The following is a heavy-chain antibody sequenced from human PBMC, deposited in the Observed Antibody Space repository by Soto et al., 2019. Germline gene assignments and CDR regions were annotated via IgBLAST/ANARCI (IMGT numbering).Heavy chain of an antibody. D-gene: IGHD3-10*01. Sequence: GGSLRLSCLASGFTFSDFAMTWVRHVPRRGLEWVASLDGAGGSTHYAESVRGRFSISRDNSQNTLFLQMKRLTVDDTAIYYCAAPRDEYGSGVSWFTYGMDIWGQGTTVTVSS. CDR2: LDGAGGST. CDR3: AAPRDEYGSGVSWFTYGMDI. CDR1: GFTFSDFA. J-gene: IGHJ6*02. V-gene: IGHV3-23*01.